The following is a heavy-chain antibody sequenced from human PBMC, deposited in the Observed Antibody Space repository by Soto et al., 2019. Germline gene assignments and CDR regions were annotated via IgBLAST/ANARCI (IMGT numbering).Heavy chain of an antibody. CDR1: GFTFTNSA. V-gene: IGHV1-58*02. Sequence: SVKVSRKASGFTFTNSAMHWVRPARGQRLEWIGWIVVGSGNTNYAQKFQERVSITRDMSTRTAYMELSSLRSEDTAVYYCAAGVTYDGNFDIWGQGTMVTVS. D-gene: IGHD5-12*01. CDR2: IVVGSGNT. CDR3: AAGVTYDGNFDI. J-gene: IGHJ3*02.